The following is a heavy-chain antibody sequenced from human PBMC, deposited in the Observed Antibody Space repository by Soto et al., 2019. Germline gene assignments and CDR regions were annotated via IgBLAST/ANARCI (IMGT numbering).Heavy chain of an antibody. CDR3: ARDCSGGSCYDAFDI. V-gene: IGHV1-3*01. CDR2: INAGNGNT. J-gene: IGHJ3*02. D-gene: IGHD2-15*01. CDR1: GYTFTSYA. Sequence: ASVKVSCKASGYTFTSYAMHWVRQAPEQRLEWMGWINAGNGNTKYSQKFQGRVTITRDTSASTAYMELSSLRSEDTAVYYCARDCSGGSCYDAFDIWGQGTMVTVSS.